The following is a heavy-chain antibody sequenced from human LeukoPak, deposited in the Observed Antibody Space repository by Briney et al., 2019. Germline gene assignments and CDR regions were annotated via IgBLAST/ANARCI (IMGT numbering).Heavy chain of an antibody. CDR1: GGSISSYY. Sequence: PSETLSLTCTVSGGSISSYYWSWIRQPAGKGLEWMGRIYTGGSTNYNPSLKSRVTISVDTSQNQFYLQLSSVTAADTAVYFCARRTPDGYDSSGYFTNWGQGTLVTVSS. D-gene: IGHD3-22*01. CDR2: IYTGGST. J-gene: IGHJ4*02. V-gene: IGHV4-4*07. CDR3: ARRTPDGYDSSGYFTN.